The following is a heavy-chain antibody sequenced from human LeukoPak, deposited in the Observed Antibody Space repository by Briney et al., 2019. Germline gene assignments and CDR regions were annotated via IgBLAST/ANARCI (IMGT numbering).Heavy chain of an antibody. J-gene: IGHJ4*02. D-gene: IGHD1-26*01. CDR3: ARVRGAKFDY. V-gene: IGHV4-34*01. Sequence: KPSETLSLTCAVYGGSFSGYYWSWIRQPPGKGLEWIGEINHSGSTNYNPSLKSRVTISVDTSKNQFSLKLSSVTAADTAVYYCARVRGAKFDYWGQGTLVTVSS. CDR2: INHSGST. CDR1: GGSFSGYY.